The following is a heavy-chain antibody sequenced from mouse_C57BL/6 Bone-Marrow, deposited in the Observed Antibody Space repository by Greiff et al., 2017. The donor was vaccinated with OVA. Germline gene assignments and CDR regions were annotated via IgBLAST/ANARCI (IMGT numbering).Heavy chain of an antibody. CDR3: ARGARAQALYYAMDY. V-gene: IGHV1-55*01. D-gene: IGHD3-2*02. CDR2: IYPGSGST. Sequence: VQLQQPGAELVKPGASVKMSCKASGYTFTSYWITWVKQRPGQGLEWIGDIYPGSGSTNYNEKFKSKATLTVDTSSSTAYMQLSSLTSADSAVYYCARGARAQALYYAMDYWGQGTSVTVSS. J-gene: IGHJ4*01. CDR1: GYTFTSYW.